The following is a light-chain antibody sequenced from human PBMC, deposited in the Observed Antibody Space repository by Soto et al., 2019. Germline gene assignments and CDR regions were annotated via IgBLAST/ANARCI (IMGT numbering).Light chain of an antibody. CDR1: SSDVGGYNY. Sequence: QSVLTQPASVSGSPGQSITISCTGTSSDVGGYNYVSWYQQHPGKAPKLMIYDVSNRPSGVSNRFSGSKFGNTASLTISGLQAEDEADYYCSSYTSSSILYVFGTGTKVTVL. J-gene: IGLJ1*01. CDR2: DVS. V-gene: IGLV2-14*01. CDR3: SSYTSSSILYV.